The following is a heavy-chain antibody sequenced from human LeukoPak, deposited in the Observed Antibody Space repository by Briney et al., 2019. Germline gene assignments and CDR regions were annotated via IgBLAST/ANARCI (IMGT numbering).Heavy chain of an antibody. Sequence: SQTLSLTCTVSGGSISSGGYYWSWIRQHPGKGLEWIGYIYYSGSTYYNPSLKSRVTISVDTSKNQFSLKLSSVTAADTAVYYCARDQAFCSSTSCYEEGYWGQGTLVTVSS. CDR1: GGSISSGGYY. D-gene: IGHD2-2*01. CDR2: IYYSGST. CDR3: ARDQAFCSSTSCYEEGY. V-gene: IGHV4-31*03. J-gene: IGHJ4*02.